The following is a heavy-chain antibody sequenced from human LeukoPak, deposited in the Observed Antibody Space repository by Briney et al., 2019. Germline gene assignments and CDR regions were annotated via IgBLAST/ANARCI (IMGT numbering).Heavy chain of an antibody. D-gene: IGHD5-12*01. CDR1: GYTFTSYD. J-gene: IGHJ3*02. CDR3: ARGRSGYDLDAFDI. V-gene: IGHV1-8*01. Sequence: ASVKVSCKASGYTFTSYDINWVRQATGQGLEWMGWMNPNSGNTGYAQKFQGRVTMTRNTSISTAYMELSSLRSEDTAVYYCARGRSGYDLDAFDIWGQGTMATVSP. CDR2: MNPNSGNT.